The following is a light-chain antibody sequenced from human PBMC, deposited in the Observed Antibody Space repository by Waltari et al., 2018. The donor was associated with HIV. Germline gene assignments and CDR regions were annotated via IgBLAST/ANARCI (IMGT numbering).Light chain of an antibody. Sequence: QSALTQPAPLSGSPGQSIVISCPGTSSDLGNYNLVSWYQHHPGKVPRLMIYEVTKRPSGVTSRFSGSKSANTASLMISELQAEDEGNYYCSSYAGGHTWVFGGGTKLTVL. CDR2: EVT. J-gene: IGLJ3*02. V-gene: IGLV2-23*02. CDR3: SSYAGGHTWV. CDR1: SSDLGNYNL.